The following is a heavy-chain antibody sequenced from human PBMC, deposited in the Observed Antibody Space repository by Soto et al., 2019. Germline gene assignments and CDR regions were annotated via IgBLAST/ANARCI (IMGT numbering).Heavy chain of an antibody. V-gene: IGHV3-30*18. CDR3: AKTRGYSYDYGMGV. CDR2: ISYDGRRK. CDR1: GFTFSSYG. J-gene: IGHJ6*02. Sequence: QVHLVESGGGVVQPGRSLRLSCAASGFTFSSYGFHWVRQAPGNVLAWVAVISYDGRRKNYADSAKGRFTIYRDDSKNTVYLQMNSLRPEDTAVYYCAKTRGYSYDYGMGVWGQGTPVAVSS. D-gene: IGHD5-18*01.